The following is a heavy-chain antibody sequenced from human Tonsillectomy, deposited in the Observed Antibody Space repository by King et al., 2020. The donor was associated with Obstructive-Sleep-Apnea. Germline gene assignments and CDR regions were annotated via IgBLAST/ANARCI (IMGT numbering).Heavy chain of an antibody. CDR1: GGSISSSSYY. Sequence: QLQESGPGLVKPSETLSLTCTVSGGSISSSSYYWDWIRQPPGKGLEWIGSIYYSGSTYYNPSLKSRVTISVDTSKNQFSLKLSSVTAADTAVYYCAREPLADSSGDYMRGAFDIWGQGTMVTVSS. V-gene: IGHV4-39*07. D-gene: IGHD3-22*01. CDR2: IYYSGST. CDR3: AREPLADSSGDYMRGAFDI. J-gene: IGHJ3*02.